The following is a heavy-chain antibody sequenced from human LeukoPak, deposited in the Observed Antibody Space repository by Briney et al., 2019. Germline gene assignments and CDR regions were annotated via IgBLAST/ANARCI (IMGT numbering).Heavy chain of an antibody. V-gene: IGHV3-7*01. CDR1: GFTFSNYW. Sequence: PGGSLRLSCAASGFTFSNYWMSWVRQAPGKGLELVANIKQDETEMYAVGSVRGRFTISRDNAKNSVYLQMNTLRAEDTAVYYCARDIRGYSYGDRGYYFDYWGQGTLVTVSS. J-gene: IGHJ4*02. CDR3: ARDIRGYSYGDRGYYFDY. CDR2: IKQDETEM. D-gene: IGHD5-18*01.